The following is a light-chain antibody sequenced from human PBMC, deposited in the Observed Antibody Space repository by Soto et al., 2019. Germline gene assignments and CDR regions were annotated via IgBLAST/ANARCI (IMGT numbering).Light chain of an antibody. CDR1: SSDIGGYNS. J-gene: IGLJ1*01. CDR3: SSYTDRKNLV. V-gene: IGLV2-8*01. CDR2: DVT. Sequence: QSVLTQSPSASGSPGQSDTISCTGTSSDIGGYNSVSWYQQHPGKAPKVMIYDVTKRPSGVPDRFSGSKSGNTASLTVSALQAEDEADYYCSSYTDRKNLVFGTGTKSPS.